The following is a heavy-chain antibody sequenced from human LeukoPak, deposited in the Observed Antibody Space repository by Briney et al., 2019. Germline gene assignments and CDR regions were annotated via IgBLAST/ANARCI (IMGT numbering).Heavy chain of an antibody. CDR3: ARKAMMSSDAFDI. Sequence: GGSLRLSCAASGFTFSSYAMSWVRQAPGKGLEWVSAISGSGGSTYYADSVKGRFTISRDNAKNTLYLQMNSLRAEDTAVYYCARKAMMSSDAFDIWGQGTMVTVSS. V-gene: IGHV3-23*01. D-gene: IGHD3-22*01. J-gene: IGHJ3*02. CDR2: ISGSGGST. CDR1: GFTFSSYA.